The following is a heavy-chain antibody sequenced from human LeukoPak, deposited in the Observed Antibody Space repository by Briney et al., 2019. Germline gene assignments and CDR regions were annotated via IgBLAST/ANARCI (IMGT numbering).Heavy chain of an antibody. Sequence: PGGSLRVSCAASGFTFSNYNMNWVRQAPGKGLEWGSSIGSSSTYIYYADSVKGPFTSSRDNAKNSLYLQMDSLAAEDTAVYYCARDHNDLTGTYWESFDCWGQGTLVTVSS. V-gene: IGHV3-21*01. D-gene: IGHD1-26*01. CDR3: ARDHNDLTGTYWESFDC. CDR1: GFTFSNYN. J-gene: IGHJ4*02. CDR2: IGSSSTYI.